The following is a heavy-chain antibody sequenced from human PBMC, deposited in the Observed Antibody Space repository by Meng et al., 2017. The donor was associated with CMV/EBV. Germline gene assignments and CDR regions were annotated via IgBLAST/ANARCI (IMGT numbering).Heavy chain of an antibody. CDR1: IFTFSNYA. D-gene: IGHD6-13*01. J-gene: IGHJ4*02. CDR2: ISYDGSNK. CDR3: AKDSLRAAGISYYFDY. V-gene: IGHV3-30-3*01. Sequence: GGSLRLSCAASIFTFSNYAMHWVRLAPGKGLEWVAVISYDGSNKYSADSVKGRFTISRDNSKNTLYLQMNSLRAEDTAVYYCAKDSLRAAGISYYFDYWGQGTLVTVSS.